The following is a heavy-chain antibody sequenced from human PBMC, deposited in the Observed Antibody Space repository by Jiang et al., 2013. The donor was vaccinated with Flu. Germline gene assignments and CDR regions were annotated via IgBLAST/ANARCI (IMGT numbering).Heavy chain of an antibody. CDR1: GDSVSSNTAA. CDR3: ARDTYDSSGYYLHY. CDR2: TYYRSKWYN. V-gene: IGHV6-1*01. D-gene: IGHD3-22*01. J-gene: IGHJ4*02. Sequence: ISGDSVSSNTAAWNWIRQSPSRGLEWLGRTYYRSKWYNGDAVSVKSRITINPDTSKNQFSLQLNSVTPEDTAVHYCARDTYDSSGYYLHYWGQGTLVTVSS.